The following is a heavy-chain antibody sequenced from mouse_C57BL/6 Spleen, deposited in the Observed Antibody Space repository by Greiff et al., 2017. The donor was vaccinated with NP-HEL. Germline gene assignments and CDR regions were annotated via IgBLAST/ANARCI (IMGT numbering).Heavy chain of an antibody. CDR3: ASYYGYDGFAY. CDR1: GYSFTGYY. D-gene: IGHD2-2*01. V-gene: IGHV1-31*01. J-gene: IGHJ3*01. Sequence: VQLKESGPELVKPGASVKISCKASGYSFTGYYMHWVKQSHGNILDWIGYINPYNGVSSYNQKFKGKATLTVDKSSSTAYMELRSLTSEDSAVYYCASYYGYDGFAYWGQGTLVTVSA. CDR2: INPYNGVS.